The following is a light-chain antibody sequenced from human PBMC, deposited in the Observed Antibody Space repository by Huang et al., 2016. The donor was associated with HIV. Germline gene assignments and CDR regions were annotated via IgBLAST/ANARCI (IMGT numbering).Light chain of an antibody. CDR2: GES. J-gene: IGKJ4*01. V-gene: IGKV1-39*01. CDR3: QKSYTIPLT. Sequence: DIQMTQSPSSLSASVGDRVTITCRASQSISAYLNWYQQKPGKAPKLMIYGESTLQCGVPSRFSGSGSGTDFTLTINSLQPEDFATYYCQKSYTIPLTFGGGTKVEI. CDR1: QSISAY.